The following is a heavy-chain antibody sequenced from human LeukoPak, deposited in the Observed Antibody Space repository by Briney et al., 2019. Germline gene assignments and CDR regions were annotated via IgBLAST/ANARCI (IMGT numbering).Heavy chain of an antibody. V-gene: IGHV3-9*01. CDR1: GFTFDDYA. D-gene: IGHD6-19*01. J-gene: IGHJ6*02. CDR3: SRVAGLKYYYYYYGMDV. Sequence: GGSLRLSCAASGFTFDDYAMHWVRQAPGKGLEWVSGISWNSGSIGYADSVKGRFTISRDNAKNSLYLQVNSLRAEDTALYYCSRVAGLKYYYYYYGMDVWGQGTTVTVSS. CDR2: ISWNSGSI.